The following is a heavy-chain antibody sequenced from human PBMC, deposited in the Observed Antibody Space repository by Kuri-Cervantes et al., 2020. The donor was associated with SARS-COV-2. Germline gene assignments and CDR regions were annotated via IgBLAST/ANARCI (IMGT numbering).Heavy chain of an antibody. V-gene: IGHV3-74*01. CDR1: GFTFSSYW. Sequence: GESLKISCAASGFTFSSYWMHWVRQAPGKGLVWVSRINSDGSSTSYADSAKGRFTISRDNSKNTLYLQMNSLRAEDTAVYYCARSAYCGGDCYIYYYYMDVRGKGTTVTVSS. CDR3: ARSAYCGGDCYIYYYYMDV. CDR2: INSDGSST. J-gene: IGHJ6*03. D-gene: IGHD2-21*01.